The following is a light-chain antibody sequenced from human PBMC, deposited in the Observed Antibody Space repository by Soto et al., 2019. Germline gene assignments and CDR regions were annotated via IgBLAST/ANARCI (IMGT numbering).Light chain of an antibody. Sequence: EIVLTQSPGTLSLSPGERAALSCRASPSVSSNHLAWYQQRPGQAPRLLIYGASSRATGIPERFSGSGSGTEFTLTISSLEPEDFAVYYCQQYVSSPLTFGGGTKVEIK. CDR3: QQYVSSPLT. CDR2: GAS. CDR1: PSVSSNH. J-gene: IGKJ4*01. V-gene: IGKV3-20*01.